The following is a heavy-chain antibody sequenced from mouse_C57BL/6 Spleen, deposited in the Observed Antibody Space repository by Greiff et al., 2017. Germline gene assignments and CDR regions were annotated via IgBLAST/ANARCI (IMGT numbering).Heavy chain of an antibody. Sequence: VQLQQSGPELVKPGASVKMSCKASGYTFTDYNMHWVKQSHGKSLEWIGYINPNNGGTSYNQKFKGKATLTVNKSSSTAYMELRSLTSEDSAVYYCAKTYYGSSYPFDYWGQGTTLTVSS. J-gene: IGHJ2*01. CDR3: AKTYYGSSYPFDY. CDR1: GYTFTDYN. D-gene: IGHD1-1*01. V-gene: IGHV1-22*01. CDR2: INPNNGGT.